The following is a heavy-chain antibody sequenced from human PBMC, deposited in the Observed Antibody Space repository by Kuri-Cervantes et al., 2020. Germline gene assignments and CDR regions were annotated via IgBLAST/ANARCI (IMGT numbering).Heavy chain of an antibody. CDR3: AGMGKGGSLAY. V-gene: IGHV4-59*13. J-gene: IGHJ4*02. Sequence: SETLSLTCTVSGGSISSYYWSWIRQPPGKGLEWIGYIYYSGSTNYNPSLKSRVTISVDTSKNQFSLKLSSVTAADTAVYYCAGMGKGGSLAYWGQGTLVTVSS. CDR2: IYYSGST. CDR1: GGSISSYY. D-gene: IGHD1-26*01.